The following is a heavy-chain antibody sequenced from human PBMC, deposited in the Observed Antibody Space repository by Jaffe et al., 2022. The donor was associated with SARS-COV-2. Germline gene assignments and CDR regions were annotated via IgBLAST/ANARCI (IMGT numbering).Heavy chain of an antibody. D-gene: IGHD3-9*01. V-gene: IGHV4-61*02. Sequence: QVQLQESGPGLVKPSQTLSLTCTVSGGSISSGSYYWSWIRQPAGKGLEWIGRIYTSGSTNYNPSLKSRVTISVDTSKNQFSLKLSSVTAADTAVYYCAREKGYDILTGATAEIFDYWGQGTLVTVSS. CDR1: GGSISSGSYY. J-gene: IGHJ4*02. CDR3: AREKGYDILTGATAEIFDY. CDR2: IYTSGST.